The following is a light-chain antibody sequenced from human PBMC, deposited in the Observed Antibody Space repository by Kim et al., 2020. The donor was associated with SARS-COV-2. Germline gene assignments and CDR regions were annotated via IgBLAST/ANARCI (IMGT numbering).Light chain of an antibody. V-gene: IGLV1-40*01. CDR1: SSNIGARYD. Sequence: QSVLTQPPSVSGAPGQGVTISCTGNSSNIGARYDVHWYQQPPGTAPKLLIYGNSNRSSGVPDRFSGSKSGTSASLAITGLQAEDEADYYCQSYDSSLSASVFGGGTQLTVL. J-gene: IGLJ3*02. CDR3: QSYDSSLSASV. CDR2: GNS.